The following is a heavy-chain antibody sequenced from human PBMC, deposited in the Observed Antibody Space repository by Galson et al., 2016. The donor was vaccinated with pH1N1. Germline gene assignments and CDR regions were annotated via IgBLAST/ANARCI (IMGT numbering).Heavy chain of an antibody. CDR3: AAGRDGAGFDS. CDR2: IKPDGSEI. J-gene: IGHJ4*02. D-gene: IGHD3-10*01. Sequence: SLRLSCAASEFTFSTYWMNWVRQAPGEGLEWVANIKPDGSEIYYVDSVRGRFTISRDNAKKSAFLQMDGLRADDTAVYYCAAGRDGAGFDSWGQGTLVTVSS. CDR1: EFTFSTYW. V-gene: IGHV3-7*01.